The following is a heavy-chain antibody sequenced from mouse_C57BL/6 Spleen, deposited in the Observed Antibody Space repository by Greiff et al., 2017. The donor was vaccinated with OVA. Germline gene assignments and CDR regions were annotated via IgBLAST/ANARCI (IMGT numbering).Heavy chain of an antibody. Sequence: VQLQQPGTELVKPGASVKLSCKASGYTFTSYWMHWVQQRPGQGLEWIGNINPSNGGTNYNEKFKSKATLTVDKASSTAYMQLSILTSEDSAVYYCARRRAYDYDGAFDYWGQGTTLTVSS. V-gene: IGHV1-53*01. J-gene: IGHJ2*01. CDR3: ARRRAYDYDGAFDY. D-gene: IGHD2-4*01. CDR2: INPSNGGT. CDR1: GYTFTSYW.